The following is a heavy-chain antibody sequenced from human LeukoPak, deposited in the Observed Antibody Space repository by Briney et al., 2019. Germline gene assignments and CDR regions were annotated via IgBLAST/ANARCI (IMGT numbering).Heavy chain of an antibody. D-gene: IGHD2/OR15-2a*01. V-gene: IGHV1-2*02. CDR2: INPNSGGT. CDR1: GYTFTGYY. CDR3: ASSIGNTYYYYGMDV. J-gene: IGHJ6*02. Sequence: ASVKVSCKASGYTFTGYYMHWVRQAPGQGLEWMGWINPNSGGTNYAQKFQGRVTMTRDTSISTAYMELSRLRSDDTAVYYCASSIGNTYYYYGMDVWGQGTTVTVSS.